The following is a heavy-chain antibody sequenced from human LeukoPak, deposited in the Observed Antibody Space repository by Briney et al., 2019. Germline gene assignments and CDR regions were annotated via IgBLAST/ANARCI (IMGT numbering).Heavy chain of an antibody. Sequence: PGGSLRLSCAASGFTFSTYSMNWVRQAPGKGLEWVAVISYDGSKKYYADSVKGRFTISRDNSKNTLYLQMNSLRVEDTAVYYCARDARHRYCSSSSCYRGWLDPWGQGTPVTVSS. J-gene: IGHJ5*02. CDR2: ISYDGSKK. CDR1: GFTFSTYS. CDR3: ARDARHRYCSSSSCYRGWLDP. V-gene: IGHV3-30*03. D-gene: IGHD2-2*01.